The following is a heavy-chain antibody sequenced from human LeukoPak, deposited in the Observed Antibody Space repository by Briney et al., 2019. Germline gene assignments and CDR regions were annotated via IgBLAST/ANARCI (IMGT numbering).Heavy chain of an antibody. D-gene: IGHD2-8*01. CDR1: GFTFSNYA. V-gene: IGHV3-53*04. Sequence: PGGSLRLSCAASGFTFSNYAMSWVRQAPGKGLEWVSVIYSDDRTYYADSVKGRFTISRHTSKKTLYLQMNSLRAEDTAVYYCAREVMAKRRAFDIWGQGTVVTVSS. CDR2: IYSDDRT. CDR3: AREVMAKRRAFDI. J-gene: IGHJ3*02.